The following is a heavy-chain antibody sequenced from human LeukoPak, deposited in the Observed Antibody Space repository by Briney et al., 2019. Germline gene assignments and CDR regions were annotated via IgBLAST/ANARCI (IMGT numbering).Heavy chain of an antibody. D-gene: IGHD6-19*01. V-gene: IGHV3-30*03. CDR2: ISHDGSEK. CDR1: GFSISTYG. CDR3: ASTELAVAGSFDY. Sequence: HPGGSLRLSCAASGFSISTYGMHWVRQAPGKGLEWVAMISHDGSEKYYVDSVKGRFTISRDNSKNTLYLQMNSLRAEDTAVYYCASTELAVAGSFDYWGQGTLVTVSS. J-gene: IGHJ4*02.